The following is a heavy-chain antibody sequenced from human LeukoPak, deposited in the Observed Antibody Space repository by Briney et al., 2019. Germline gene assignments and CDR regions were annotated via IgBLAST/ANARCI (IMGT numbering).Heavy chain of an antibody. J-gene: IGHJ4*02. Sequence: GGSLRLSCAASGFTFNIYAMNWVRQPPGKGLEWVSAISGSGDSTYYADSVKGRFTISRDNSKNSLFLQMNSLTTEDTAVYFYARDIRGNCFDSWRQGTLVTVSS. CDR2: ISGSGDST. D-gene: IGHD3-16*01. V-gene: IGHV3-23*01. CDR3: ARDIRGNCFDS. CDR1: GFTFNIYA.